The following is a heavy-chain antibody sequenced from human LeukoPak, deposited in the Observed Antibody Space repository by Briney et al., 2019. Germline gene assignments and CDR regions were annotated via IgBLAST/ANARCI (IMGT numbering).Heavy chain of an antibody. CDR1: GFTFSSYE. J-gene: IGHJ6*04. V-gene: IGHV3-48*03. D-gene: IGHD2-2*01. CDR2: ISSSGSTI. CDR3: ARDRKVPAAMYNYGMDV. Sequence: GGSLRLSCAASGFTFSSYEMNWVRQAPGKGLEWVSYISSSGSTIYYADSLKGRFTISRDNAKNSLYLQMNSLRAEDTAVYYCARDRKVPAAMYNYGMDVWGKGTTVTVSS.